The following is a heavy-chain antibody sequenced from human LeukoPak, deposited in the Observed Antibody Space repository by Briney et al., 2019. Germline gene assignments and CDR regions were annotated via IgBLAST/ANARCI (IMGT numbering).Heavy chain of an antibody. CDR2: MYTSGST. CDR3: ARSVIAARTLVA. V-gene: IGHV4-61*02. CDR1: GGSISSGSYY. Sequence: SETLSLTCTVSGGSISSGSYYWRWIRQPAGKGLEWIGRMYTSGSTNYNPSLKIRVTISVDTSKNQFSLKLSSVTAADTAVYYCARSVIAARTLVAWGQGTLVTDSS. D-gene: IGHD6-6*01. J-gene: IGHJ5*02.